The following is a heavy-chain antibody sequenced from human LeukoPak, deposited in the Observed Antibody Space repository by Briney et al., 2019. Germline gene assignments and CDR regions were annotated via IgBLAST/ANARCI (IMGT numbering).Heavy chain of an antibody. CDR3: ARNSVPNEYTWFDP. V-gene: IGHV1-46*01. CDR2: INPSGPYT. Sequence: ASVKVSCKASGYTFISHYIHWVRQAPGQGLEWMGIINPSGPYTRYAENFQGRVTMTRDTSTNTFYMELTSLRSDDTAMYYCARNSVPNEYTWFDPWGQGTLVTVSS. CDR1: GYTFISHY. D-gene: IGHD1-1*01. J-gene: IGHJ5*02.